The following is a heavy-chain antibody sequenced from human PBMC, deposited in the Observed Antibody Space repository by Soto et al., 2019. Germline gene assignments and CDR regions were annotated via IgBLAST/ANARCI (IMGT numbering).Heavy chain of an antibody. Sequence: GDSLKISCKGSGYSFSSYWIDWVHQMPGKGLEWMGIIYPGDSDTRYSPSFQCQVNISADKSISTAYLQWSSLKASDTAMYYCARLSGSYVGYNYGLELWAQGTTVAVSS. V-gene: IGHV5-51*07. J-gene: IGHJ6*02. CDR2: IYPGDSDT. CDR1: GYSFSSYW. CDR3: ARLSGSYVGYNYGLEL. D-gene: IGHD1-26*01.